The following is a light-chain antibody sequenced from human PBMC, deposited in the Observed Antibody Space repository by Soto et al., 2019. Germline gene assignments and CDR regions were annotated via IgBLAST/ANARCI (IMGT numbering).Light chain of an antibody. J-gene: IGKJ1*01. V-gene: IGKV1-5*01. Sequence: DIQMTQSPSTLSATAGDRVTITCRASQSISAWLAWYQQKPGKAPKLLIYDASTLESGVPSRFSGSGFGTEFTLTISSLQPDDFATYSCQQYNSYSPWTFGQGTKVDIK. CDR2: DAS. CDR3: QQYNSYSPWT. CDR1: QSISAW.